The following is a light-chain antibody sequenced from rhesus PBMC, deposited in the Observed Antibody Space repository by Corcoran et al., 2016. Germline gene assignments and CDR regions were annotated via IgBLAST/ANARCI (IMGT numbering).Light chain of an antibody. V-gene: IGLV2-13*03. CDR3: SSYTNSDAFV. CDR2: EVS. J-gene: IGLJ1*01. Sequence: QAAPTQSPSVSGSPGQSDTISCTGTTSDIGAYTRVSWYQHHPGKAPKLLIYEVSKRPSGVSDRFSGSKSGNTASLTISGPHPEDEADYYCSSYTNSDAFVFGSGTRLTVL. CDR1: TSDIGAYTR.